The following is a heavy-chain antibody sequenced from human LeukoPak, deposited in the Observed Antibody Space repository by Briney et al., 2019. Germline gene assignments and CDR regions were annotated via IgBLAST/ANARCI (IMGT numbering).Heavy chain of an antibody. Sequence: PGGSLRLSCAVSGFDFSQHWMTWVRQAPGKGLEWVAVISYDGSNKYYADSVKGRFTISRDNSKNTLYLQMNSLRAEDTAVYYCAKDPEAYSSSWFWAFDIWGQGTMVTVSS. V-gene: IGHV3-30*18. CDR1: GFDFSQHW. CDR2: ISYDGSNK. D-gene: IGHD6-13*01. J-gene: IGHJ3*02. CDR3: AKDPEAYSSSWFWAFDI.